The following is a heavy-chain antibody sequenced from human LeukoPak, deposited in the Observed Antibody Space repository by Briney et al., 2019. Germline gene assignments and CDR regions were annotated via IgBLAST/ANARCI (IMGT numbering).Heavy chain of an antibody. V-gene: IGHV3-9*01. Sequence: GGSLRLSCAASGINLADYALHWVRQAPGKGLEWVSGISWNSGSIGYADSVKGRFTISRDNAKNSLYLQMNSLRAEDTALYYCAKKGYYYGSGSYYGAFDIWGQGTMVTVSS. D-gene: IGHD3-10*01. CDR2: ISWNSGSI. J-gene: IGHJ3*02. CDR1: GINLADYA. CDR3: AKKGYYYGSGSYYGAFDI.